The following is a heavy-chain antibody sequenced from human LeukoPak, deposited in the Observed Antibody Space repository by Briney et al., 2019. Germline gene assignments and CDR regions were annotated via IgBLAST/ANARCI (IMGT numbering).Heavy chain of an antibody. D-gene: IGHD5-24*01. CDR2: VYYSGTT. CDR3: ATGGHRYNYNWEGT. J-gene: IGHJ4*02. V-gene: IGHV4-59*11. CDR1: GDSISGHY. Sequence: PSETLSLTCTVSGDSISGHYWSWIRQPPGKGLEWIGYVYYSGTTKYSGTTNYNPSLNSRVTISVDTSKNQFSLKLSSVTAADTAVYYCATGGHRYNYNWEGTWGQGILVTVSS.